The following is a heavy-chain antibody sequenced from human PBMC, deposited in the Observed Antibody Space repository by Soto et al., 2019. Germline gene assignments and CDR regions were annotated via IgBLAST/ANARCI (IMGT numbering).Heavy chain of an antibody. D-gene: IGHD5-12*01. CDR3: AREGYSGYVSTAPDY. J-gene: IGHJ4*02. V-gene: IGHV3-33*01. CDR1: GFTFRSYG. CDR2: IWDDGSNK. Sequence: QVQLVESGGGVVQPGRSLRLSCAASGFTFRSYGMHWVRQARGKVLESVAVIWDDGSNKYYADSEKGRFTISRDNSKNTLYLQMNSLRAEDTAVYYCAREGYSGYVSTAPDYWGQGTLVTVSS.